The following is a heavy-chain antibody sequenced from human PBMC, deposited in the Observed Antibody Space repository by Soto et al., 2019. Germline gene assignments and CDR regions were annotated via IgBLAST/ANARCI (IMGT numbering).Heavy chain of an antibody. D-gene: IGHD2-15*01. V-gene: IGHV3-15*01. CDR1: GFTFSHAW. CDR3: CVVKRLDQYSTSGYWFDP. Sequence: LRLSCAASGFTFSHAWMSWVRQAPGKGLEWVGRIKSKADGETKDYGAPVRGRFTISRDDAKDTLYLQMNSLRIEDTAVYYCCVVKRLDQYSTSGYWFDPWGPGTLVTAPQ. CDR2: IKSKADGETK. J-gene: IGHJ5*02.